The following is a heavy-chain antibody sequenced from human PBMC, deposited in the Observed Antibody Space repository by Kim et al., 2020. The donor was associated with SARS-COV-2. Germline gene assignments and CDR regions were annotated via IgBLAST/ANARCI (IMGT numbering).Heavy chain of an antibody. D-gene: IGHD1-1*01. V-gene: IGHV3-30*18. CDR1: GFTFSSYG. CDR2: ISYDGSNK. CDR3: ANGRLLDDY. J-gene: IGHJ4*02. Sequence: GGSLRLSCAASGFTFSSYGMHWVRQAPGKGLEWVAVISYDGSNKYYADSVKGRFTISRDNSKNTLYLQMNSLRAEDTAVYYCANGRLLDDYWGQGTLVTVSS.